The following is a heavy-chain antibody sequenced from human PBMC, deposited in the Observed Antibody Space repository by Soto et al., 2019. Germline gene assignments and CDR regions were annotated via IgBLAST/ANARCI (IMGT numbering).Heavy chain of an antibody. J-gene: IGHJ6*02. CDR1: GFTVSSNY. Sequence: EVLLVESGGGLVQPGGSLRLSCAASGFTVSSNYMSWVRQAPGKGLEWVSVIYSGGSTYYADSEKGRFTISRDNSKNTLYLKMNSLRAEDTAVYYCARDRIPTGMDVWGQGTTVTVSS. V-gene: IGHV3-66*01. CDR2: IYSGGST. CDR3: ARDRIPTGMDV.